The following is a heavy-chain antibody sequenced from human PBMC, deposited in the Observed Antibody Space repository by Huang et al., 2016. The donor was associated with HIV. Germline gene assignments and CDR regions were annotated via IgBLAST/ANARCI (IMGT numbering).Heavy chain of an antibody. Sequence: QVQLVQSGAEVKKPGASVKVSCQASGYTFTRYGISWVRQAPGQGLELMGWISAYNGNTNYAQKFKGRVTMTTDTSTSTAYMELRSLISDDTVVYYCARDVPGSSWEFDYWGQGTLVTVSP. CDR3: ARDVPGSSWEFDY. D-gene: IGHD6-13*01. J-gene: IGHJ4*02. CDR1: GYTFTRYG. V-gene: IGHV1-18*01. CDR2: ISAYNGNT.